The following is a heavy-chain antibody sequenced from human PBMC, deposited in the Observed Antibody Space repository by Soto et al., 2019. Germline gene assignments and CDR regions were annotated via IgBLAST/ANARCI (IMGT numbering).Heavy chain of an antibody. V-gene: IGHV3-30*18. D-gene: IGHD1-26*01. CDR2: ISYDGSNK. CDR3: AKGSYSGRYSDFDC. CDR1: GFTFSSYG. J-gene: IGHJ4*02. Sequence: PGGSLRLSCAASGFTFSSYGMFWVRQAPGRGLEWVAFISYDGSNKCSDSVKGRFTISRDNSKNTLYLQMNSLRAEDTAVYYCAKGSYSGRYSDFDCWGQGTLVTVSP.